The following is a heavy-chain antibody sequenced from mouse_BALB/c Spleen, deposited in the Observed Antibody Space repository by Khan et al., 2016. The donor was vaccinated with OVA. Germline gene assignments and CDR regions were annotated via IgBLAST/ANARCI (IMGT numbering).Heavy chain of an antibody. J-gene: IGHJ3*01. CDR2: IYPFNDAT. Sequence: EVQLQQSGPEVVKPGASVKMSCKASGYTFTSYVMHWVKQKPGQGLEWIGYIYPFNDATKFNEKFNGKATLTSDKSSRTAYMELSNLTSEDSAVYDCSPVGGYYVSFVHWGQGTLVTVSA. CDR1: GYTFTSYV. V-gene: IGHV1S136*01. D-gene: IGHD1-1*01. CDR3: SPVGGYYVSFVH.